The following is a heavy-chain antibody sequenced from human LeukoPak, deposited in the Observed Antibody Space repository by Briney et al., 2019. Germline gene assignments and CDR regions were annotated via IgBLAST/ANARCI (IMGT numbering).Heavy chain of an antibody. CDR3: ARDPRRVYSSSWFDDY. Sequence: SETLSLTCTVSGGSISSGDYYWSWIRQPPGKGLEWIGYIYYSGSTYYNPSLKSRVTISVDTPKNQFSLKLSSVTAADTAVYYCARDPRRVYSSSWFDDYWGQGTLVTVSS. D-gene: IGHD6-13*01. CDR2: IYYSGST. V-gene: IGHV4-30-4*01. CDR1: GGSISSGDYY. J-gene: IGHJ4*02.